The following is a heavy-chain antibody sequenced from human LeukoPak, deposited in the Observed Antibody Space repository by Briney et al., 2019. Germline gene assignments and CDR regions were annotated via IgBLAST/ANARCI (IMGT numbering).Heavy chain of an antibody. V-gene: IGHV1-24*01. CDR3: AREAGEGYGT. D-gene: IGHD1-1*01. J-gene: IGHJ5*02. Sequence: ASVKVSCKVSGYTLTELSMHWVRQAPGKGLEWMGGLDPEDGETIYAQKFQGRVTMTTDTSTSTAYMELRSLRSDDTAVYYCAREAGEGYGTWGQGTLVTVSS. CDR1: GYTLTELS. CDR2: LDPEDGET.